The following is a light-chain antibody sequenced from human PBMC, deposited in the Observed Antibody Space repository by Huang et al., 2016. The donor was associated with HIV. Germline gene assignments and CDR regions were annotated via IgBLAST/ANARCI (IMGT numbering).Light chain of an antibody. CDR1: QGISRW. CDR3: QQVNSFPHT. CDR2: VAS. J-gene: IGKJ5*01. V-gene: IGKV1-12*01. Sequence: DIQMTQSPSSVYASVGDRVTITCRAIQGISRWLAWYQQKPGKAPQLLIYVASSLHSGVPSRFSGSGSGTDFTLTISNLQPEDFAAYYCQQVNSFPHTFGQGTRLEIK.